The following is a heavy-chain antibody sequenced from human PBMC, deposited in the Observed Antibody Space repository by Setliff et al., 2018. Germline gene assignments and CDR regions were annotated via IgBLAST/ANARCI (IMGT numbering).Heavy chain of an antibody. D-gene: IGHD2-21*02. J-gene: IGHJ4*02. V-gene: IGHV4-38-2*02. CDR1: GYSISSGYI. Sequence: PSETLSLTCTVSGYSISSGYIWGWIRQPPGKGLGWVGNIGHTGSTNYNPSLKSRLTISRDTSKNQVSLKLNSVTATDTAVYYCARDLGHGGDSDYWGQGILVTVSS. CDR2: IGHTGST. CDR3: ARDLGHGGDSDY.